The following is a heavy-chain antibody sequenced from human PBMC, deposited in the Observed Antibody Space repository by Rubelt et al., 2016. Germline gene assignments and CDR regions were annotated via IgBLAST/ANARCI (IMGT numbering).Heavy chain of an antibody. CDR3: ASEENWSGYFAFDY. V-gene: IGHV3-74*01. Sequence: CAASGFTFSSYWMHWVRQAPGKGLVWVSRINSDGSSTSHADSVKGRFTISRDNAKNTLYLQMNSLRAEDTAVYYCASEENWSGYFAFDYWGQGTLVTVSS. CDR1: GFTFSSYW. J-gene: IGHJ4*02. D-gene: IGHD3-3*01. CDR2: INSDGSST.